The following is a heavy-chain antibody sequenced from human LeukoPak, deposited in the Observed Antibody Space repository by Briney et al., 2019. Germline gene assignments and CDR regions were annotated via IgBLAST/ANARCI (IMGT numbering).Heavy chain of an antibody. CDR1: GFTFSSYW. Sequence: PGGSLRLSCAASGFTFSSYWMSWVRQAPGKGLEWVANIKQDGSEKYYVDSVKGRFTISRDNAKNSLYLQMNSLRAEDTAVYYCARELSSSWPYYFDYWGQGTLVTVSS. CDR3: ARELSSSWPYYFDY. J-gene: IGHJ4*02. CDR2: IKQDGSEK. V-gene: IGHV3-7*01. D-gene: IGHD6-13*01.